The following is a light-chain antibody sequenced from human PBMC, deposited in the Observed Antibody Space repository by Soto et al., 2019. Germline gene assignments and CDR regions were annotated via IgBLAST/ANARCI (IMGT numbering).Light chain of an antibody. CDR2: GAS. J-gene: IGKJ2*01. CDR1: QSVNNK. Sequence: EIVMTQSPATLSVSPGERATLSCRASQSVNNKLAWYQQKPGQAPRLLIYGASIRATGFPARFSGSGSGTEFTLTISRLQSEDFAVYYCQQYNNWPPYTFGQGTKLEIK. CDR3: QQYNNWPPYT. V-gene: IGKV3-15*01.